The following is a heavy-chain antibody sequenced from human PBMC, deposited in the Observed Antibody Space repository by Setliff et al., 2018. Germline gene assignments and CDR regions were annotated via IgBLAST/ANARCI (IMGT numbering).Heavy chain of an antibody. D-gene: IGHD2-15*01. J-gene: IGHJ4*02. Sequence: GASVKVSCKASGYTFTGYFIHWLRQAPGQGLEWLGWINPNSGDTNYAQSFQGRVTMTADTSTNTAYMELKSLRSDDTAVYYCARDVGAYCSGRICHPGYWGQGTLVTVSS. CDR3: ARDVGAYCSGRICHPGY. V-gene: IGHV1-2*02. CDR2: INPNSGDT. CDR1: GYTFTGYF.